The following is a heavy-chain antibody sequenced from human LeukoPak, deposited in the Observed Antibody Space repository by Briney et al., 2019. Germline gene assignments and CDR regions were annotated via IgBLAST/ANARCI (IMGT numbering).Heavy chain of an antibody. V-gene: IGHV3-21*01. CDR3: ARVSYYYDSSGIAHFDY. J-gene: IGHJ4*02. Sequence: GGSLRLSCAASGFTFSSYSMDWVRQAPGKGLEWASSISSSSSYIYYADSVKGRFTISRDNAKNSLYLQMNSLRAEDTAVYYCARVSYYYDSSGIAHFDYWGQGTLVTVSS. D-gene: IGHD3-22*01. CDR1: GFTFSSYS. CDR2: ISSSSSYI.